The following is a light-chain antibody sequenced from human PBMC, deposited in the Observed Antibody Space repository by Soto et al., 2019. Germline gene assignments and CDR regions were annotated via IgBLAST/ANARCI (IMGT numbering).Light chain of an antibody. J-gene: IGLJ2*01. CDR2: EDT. CDR1: ILAKRY. Sequence: SYELTQPSSVSVSPGQTAAITCSGDILAKRYVRWFQQRPVQTPVLVLFEDTERPSGIPERFSGFNSGTTATLTIRGAQVDDEADYYCYSATDNNQAVFGGVTKETVL. CDR3: YSATDNNQAV. V-gene: IGLV3-27*01.